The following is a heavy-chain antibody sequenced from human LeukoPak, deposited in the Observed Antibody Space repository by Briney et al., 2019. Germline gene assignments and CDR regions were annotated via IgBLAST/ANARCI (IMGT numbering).Heavy chain of an antibody. J-gene: IGHJ4*02. CDR3: ARSQGVSCYDVIDY. V-gene: IGHV3-23*01. CDR2: ICGRGGSA. Sequence: GRSLRLSCAASGFTFTNYAMNWVRQAPGKWLECVSVICGRGGSAYYADSVKGRFTISRDDSKNTLNLQMNSLSAEDTAVYFCARSQGVSCYDVIDYWGQGTLVSVSS. D-gene: IGHD2-2*01. CDR1: GFTFTNYA.